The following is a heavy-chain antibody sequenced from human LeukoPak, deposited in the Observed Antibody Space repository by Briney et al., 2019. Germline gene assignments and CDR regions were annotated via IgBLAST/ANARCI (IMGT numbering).Heavy chain of an antibody. J-gene: IGHJ4*02. CDR1: GGSISSGSYY. V-gene: IGHV4-61*01. CDR3: ATQPSSSHWYYFDY. CDR2: IYYSGST. Sequence: SETLSLTCTVSGGSISSGSYYWSWIRQPPGKGLEWIGYIYYSGSTNYNPSLKSRVTISVDTSKNQFSLKLSSVTSADTAVYYCATQPSSSHWYYFDYWGQGALVTVSS. D-gene: IGHD6-13*01.